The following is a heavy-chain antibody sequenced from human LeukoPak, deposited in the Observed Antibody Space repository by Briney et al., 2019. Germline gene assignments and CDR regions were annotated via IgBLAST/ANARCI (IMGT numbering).Heavy chain of an antibody. J-gene: IGHJ4*02. Sequence: PGGSLRLSCAASGFTFSDNYMSWIRQAPGRGLEWVSYISGSTTDTNYADSVKGRFTISRDNAKNSLYLQMNSLRAEDTAVYYCARERGHFDYWGQGTLVTVSS. CDR1: GFTFSDNY. V-gene: IGHV3-11*06. CDR2: ISGSTTDT. CDR3: ARERGHFDY.